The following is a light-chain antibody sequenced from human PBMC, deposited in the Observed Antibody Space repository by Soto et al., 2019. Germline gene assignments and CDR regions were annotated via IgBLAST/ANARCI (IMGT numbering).Light chain of an antibody. CDR2: GNS. V-gene: IGLV1-40*01. CDR3: QSYDSSLSGSV. J-gene: IGLJ2*01. Sequence: QAVVTQPPSVSGAPGQRVTISCTGSNSNIGAGYDVHWYQQLPGTAPKVLIYGNSNRPSGVPDRISGSKSGTSASLAITGLQAEDEADYYCQSYDSSLSGSVFGGGTKLTVL. CDR1: NSNIGAGYD.